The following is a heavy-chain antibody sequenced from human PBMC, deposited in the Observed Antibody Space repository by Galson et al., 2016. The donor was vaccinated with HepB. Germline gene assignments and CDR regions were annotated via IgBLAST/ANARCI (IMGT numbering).Heavy chain of an antibody. CDR1: GGPITDPNYY. V-gene: IGHV4-39*01. CDR3: ARQPYLNWFDS. D-gene: IGHD2-21*01. Sequence: ETLSLTCTVSGGPITDPNYYWGWVRQTPGKGLEWIGTVYFSGLTYYNPSLESRVTVSVDTSKNQFSLEVTPVTAADTGLYYCARQPYLNWFDSWGQGSLVIVSS. J-gene: IGHJ5*01. CDR2: VYFSGLT.